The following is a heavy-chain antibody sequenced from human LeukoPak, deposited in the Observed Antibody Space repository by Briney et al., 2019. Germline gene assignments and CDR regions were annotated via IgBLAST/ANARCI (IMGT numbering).Heavy chain of an antibody. J-gene: IGHJ3*02. CDR2: ISGSGGST. V-gene: IGHV3-23*01. Sequence: GGSLRLSCAASGFTFSSYAMSWVRQAPGKGLEWVSAISGSGGSTYYADSVKGRFTISRDNSKNTLYLQMNSLRAEDTAVYYCAKEEGSIAPHLVSGAFDIWGQGTMVTVSS. D-gene: IGHD6-6*01. CDR3: AKEEGSIAPHLVSGAFDI. CDR1: GFTFSSYA.